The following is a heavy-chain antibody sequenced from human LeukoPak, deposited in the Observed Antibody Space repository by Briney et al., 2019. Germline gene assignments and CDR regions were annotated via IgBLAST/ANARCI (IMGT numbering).Heavy chain of an antibody. CDR2: ISVIGGST. CDR3: AAAYFGMDQYYYGMDV. V-gene: IGHV3-23*01. Sequence: PGGSLRLSCAASGFTFSSYAMSWVRQAPGKGLEWVSSISVIGGSTYYADYVRGQFTISRDNSKNTLYLQMNSLRAEDTGVYHCAAAYFGMDQYYYGMDVWGQGTTVTVSS. CDR1: GFTFSSYA. J-gene: IGHJ6*02. D-gene: IGHD3-16*01.